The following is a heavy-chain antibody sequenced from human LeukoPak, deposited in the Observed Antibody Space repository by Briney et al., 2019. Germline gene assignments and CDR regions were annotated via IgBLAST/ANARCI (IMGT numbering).Heavy chain of an antibody. D-gene: IGHD3-10*01. CDR1: GYTFTSYG. J-gene: IGHJ4*02. Sequence: ASVKVSCKASGYTFTSYGISWVRQAPGQGLEWMGWNSAYNGNTNYAQKLQGRVTMTTDTSTSTAYMELRSLRSDDTAVYYCAREQVYYGSGSYPYWGQGTLVTVSS. CDR2: NSAYNGNT. V-gene: IGHV1-18*01. CDR3: AREQVYYGSGSYPY.